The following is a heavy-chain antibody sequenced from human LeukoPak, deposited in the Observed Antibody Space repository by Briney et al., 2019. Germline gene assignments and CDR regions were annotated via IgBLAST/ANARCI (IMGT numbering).Heavy chain of an antibody. CDR1: GFTFSSYS. V-gene: IGHV3-21*01. Sequence: PGGSLRLSCAASGFTFSSYSMNWVRQAPGKGLEWVSSISSSSSYIYYADSVKGRFTISRDNAKDSLYLQMNSLRAEDTAVYYCARGCGGDCYSGHDYWGQGTLVTVSS. CDR3: ARGCGGDCYSGHDY. D-gene: IGHD2-21*02. CDR2: ISSSSSYI. J-gene: IGHJ4*02.